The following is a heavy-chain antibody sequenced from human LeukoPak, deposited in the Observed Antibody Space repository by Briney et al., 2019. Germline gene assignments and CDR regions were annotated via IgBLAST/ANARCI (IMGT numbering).Heavy chain of an antibody. CDR2: ISWNSGSI. CDR3: ARASSSGWSWYFDL. D-gene: IGHD6-19*01. V-gene: IGHV3-9*01. J-gene: IGHJ2*01. CDR1: GFTFDDYA. Sequence: GGSLRLSCAASGFTFDDYAMHWVRQAPGKGLEWVSGISWNSGSIGYADSVKGRFTISRDNAKDSLYLQMNSLRAEDAALYYCARASSSGWSWYFDLWGRGTLVTVSS.